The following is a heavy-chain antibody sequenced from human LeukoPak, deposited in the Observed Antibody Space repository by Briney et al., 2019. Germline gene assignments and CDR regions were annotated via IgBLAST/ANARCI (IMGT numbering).Heavy chain of an antibody. D-gene: IGHD2-2*01. CDR1: GFTFSSYG. Sequence: PGGSLRLSCAASGFTFSSYGMHWVRQAPGKGLEWVAFIRYDGSNKYYADSVKGRFAISRDNSKNTLYLQMNSLRAEDTAVYYCAKGGCSSTSCYRRDEAFDIWGQGTMVTVSS. J-gene: IGHJ3*02. CDR2: IRYDGSNK. V-gene: IGHV3-30*02. CDR3: AKGGCSSTSCYRRDEAFDI.